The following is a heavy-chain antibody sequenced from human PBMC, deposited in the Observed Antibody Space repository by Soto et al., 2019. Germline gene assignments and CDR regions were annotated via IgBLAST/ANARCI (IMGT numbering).Heavy chain of an antibody. Sequence: QVQLVESGGGVVQPGRSLRLSCAASGFTFSSYGMHWVRQAPGKGLEWVAVLWYDGSNKYYADSVKGRFTTSRDNSKNTLYLQMNGLRAEDTAVYYCAREEVAARPTYYYFGMDVWGQGTTVTVSS. J-gene: IGHJ6*02. CDR2: LWYDGSNK. V-gene: IGHV3-33*01. CDR1: GFTFSSYG. D-gene: IGHD6-6*01. CDR3: AREEVAARPTYYYFGMDV.